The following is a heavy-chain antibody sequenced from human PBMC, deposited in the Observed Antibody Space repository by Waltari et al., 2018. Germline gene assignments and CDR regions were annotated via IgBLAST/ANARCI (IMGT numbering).Heavy chain of an antibody. Sequence: QVQLQESGPGLVKPSETLSLTCTVSGGSISSHYWSWIRQPPGKGLEWIGYIYYSGSTNSNPSLKSRVTISVDTSKNQFSLKLSSVTAADTAVYYCAGYLMTTVTTPYFDYWGQGTLVTVSS. CDR1: GGSISSHY. V-gene: IGHV4-59*11. CDR2: IYYSGST. CDR3: AGYLMTTVTTPYFDY. J-gene: IGHJ4*02. D-gene: IGHD4-17*01.